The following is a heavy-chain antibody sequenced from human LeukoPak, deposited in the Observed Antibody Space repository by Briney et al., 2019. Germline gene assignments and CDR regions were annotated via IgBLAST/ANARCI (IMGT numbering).Heavy chain of an antibody. CDR2: ISSSSSYI. J-gene: IGHJ3*02. CDR3: AREMYSSSWYETNAFDI. D-gene: IGHD6-13*01. V-gene: IGHV3-21*01. Sequence: GRSLRLSCAASHFVFSSYWMSWVRQAPGKGLEWVSSISSSSSYIYYADSVKGRFTISRDNAKNSLYLQMNSLRAEDTAVYYCAREMYSSSWYETNAFDIWGQGTMVTVSS. CDR1: HFVFSSYW.